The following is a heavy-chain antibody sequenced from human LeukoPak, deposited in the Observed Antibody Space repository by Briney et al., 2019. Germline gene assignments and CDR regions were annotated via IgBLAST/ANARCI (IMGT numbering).Heavy chain of an antibody. V-gene: IGHV3-15*01. CDR1: GSTFSNAW. D-gene: IGHD3-22*01. Sequence: GGSLRLSCAASGSTFSNAWMSWVRQAPGKGLEWVGRIKSKTDGGTTDYAAPVKGRFTISRDDSKNTLYLQMNSLKTEDTAVYYCTTAYYYDIGAYYWGQGTLVTVSS. CDR3: TTAYYYDIGAYY. J-gene: IGHJ4*02. CDR2: IKSKTDGGTT.